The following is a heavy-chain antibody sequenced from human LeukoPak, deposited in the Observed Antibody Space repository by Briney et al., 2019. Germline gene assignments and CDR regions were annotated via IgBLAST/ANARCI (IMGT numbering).Heavy chain of an antibody. CDR1: GFTFSNYA. V-gene: IGHV3-23*01. J-gene: IGHJ4*02. Sequence: AGGSLRLSCAASGFTFSNYAMTWVRQAPGKGLEWVSGMNGGGDTTYYADSEKGRFTISRDNSRNTLYLQMNSLRAPDTAVYFCARESFKPLAGYLDYWGQGSLVTVSS. CDR3: ARESFKPLAGYLDY. D-gene: IGHD6-19*01. CDR2: MNGGGDTT.